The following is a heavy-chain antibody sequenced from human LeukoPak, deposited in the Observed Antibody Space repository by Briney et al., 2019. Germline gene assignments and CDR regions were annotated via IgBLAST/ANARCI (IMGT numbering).Heavy chain of an antibody. CDR2: LSASGSNT. CDR3: ARQLSLGEDNYYYYGMDV. Sequence: GGSLRLSCAASGFTFSTYAMTWLRQAPGKGLEWVSALSASGSNTYYADSVKGRFTISRDNAKNSPYLQMNSLRAEDTAVYYCARQLSLGEDNYYYYGMDVWGQGTTVTVSS. D-gene: IGHD1-1*01. J-gene: IGHJ6*02. CDR1: GFTFSTYA. V-gene: IGHV3-23*01.